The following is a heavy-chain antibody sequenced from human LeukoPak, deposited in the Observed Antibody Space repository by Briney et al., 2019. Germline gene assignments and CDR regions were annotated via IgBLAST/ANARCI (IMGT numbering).Heavy chain of an antibody. CDR1: GFSFSSYD. CDR2: IRGSGGST. D-gene: IGHD1-26*01. V-gene: IGHV3-23*01. CDR3: AKSQLVGATFALDI. Sequence: GGSLRLSCAASGFSFSSYDMNWVRQAPGKGLEWVSAIRGSGGSTFYADSVKGQFTISRDNSKNTLNLQMNSLRAEDTAVYYCAKSQLVGATFALDIWGQGTMVTVSS. J-gene: IGHJ3*02.